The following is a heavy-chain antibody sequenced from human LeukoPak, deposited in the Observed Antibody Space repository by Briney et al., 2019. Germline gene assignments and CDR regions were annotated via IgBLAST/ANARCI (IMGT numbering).Heavy chain of an antibody. Sequence: WGTLSLTCTGSGGSLSNTGHYWGWIRQPPGAGLEWIGSIYYSGIKDYNPSLRSRVTISLDTPYNQVSLKLNAVTAADTAVYYCARRRDEYGSYFDYWREGTLVTVPS. J-gene: IGHJ4*02. CDR3: ARRRDEYGSYFDY. CDR2: IYYSGIK. CDR1: GGSLSNTGHY. D-gene: IGHD5-24*01. V-gene: IGHV4-39*01.